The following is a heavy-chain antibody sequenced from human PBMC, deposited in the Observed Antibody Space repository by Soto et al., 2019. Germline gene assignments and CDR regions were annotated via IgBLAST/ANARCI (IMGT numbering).Heavy chain of an antibody. CDR2: MSYDGSNE. Sequence: QVQLVESAGSVVQPGRSLRLSCAASGFTFSHYAMHWVRQAPGKGLEWVALMSYDGSNEYYADSVKGRFTISRDNSKNTLYLQMNSLRAEDTAVYYCAKDGSHNFDYWGQGTLVTVSS. J-gene: IGHJ4*02. V-gene: IGHV3-30*18. D-gene: IGHD1-26*01. CDR3: AKDGSHNFDY. CDR1: GFTFSHYA.